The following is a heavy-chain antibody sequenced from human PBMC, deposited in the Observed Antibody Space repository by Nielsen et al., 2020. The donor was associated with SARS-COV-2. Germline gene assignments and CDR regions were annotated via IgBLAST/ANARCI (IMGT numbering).Heavy chain of an antibody. CDR3: ARTKITSIVLMVYATQGIDY. CDR2: ISTHKGKT. V-gene: IGHV1-18*01. J-gene: IGHJ4*02. Sequence: ASVKVSCKASGYTFTSNGISWVRQAPGQGLEWMGWISTHKGKTNYAQKLQGRVTMTTDTSTSTAYMELRSLRSDDTAVYYCARTKITSIVLMVYATQGIDYWGQGTLVTVSS. CDR1: GYTFTSNG. D-gene: IGHD2-8*01.